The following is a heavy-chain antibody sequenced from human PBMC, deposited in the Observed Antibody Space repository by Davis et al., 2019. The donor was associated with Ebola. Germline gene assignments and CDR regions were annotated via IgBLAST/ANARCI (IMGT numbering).Heavy chain of an antibody. CDR3: ARLRDYYDSSGFDY. CDR1: GGSVSSGSYY. D-gene: IGHD3-22*01. Sequence: MPSETLSLTCTVSGGSVSSGSYYWSWIRQPPGKGLEWIGYIYYSGSTNYNPSLKSRVTISVDTSKNQFSLKLSSVTAADTAVYYCARLRDYYDSSGFDYWGQGTLVTVSS. CDR2: IYYSGST. V-gene: IGHV4-61*01. J-gene: IGHJ4*02.